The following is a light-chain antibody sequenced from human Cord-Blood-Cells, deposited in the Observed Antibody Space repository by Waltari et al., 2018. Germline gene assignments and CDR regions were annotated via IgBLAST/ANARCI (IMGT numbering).Light chain of an antibody. V-gene: IGKV3-15*01. CDR2: GAS. CDR3: QQYNNWPPFT. J-gene: IGKJ3*01. CDR1: QSVSSN. Sequence: DIGRQQPPATLSGSPGERATLSCRASQSVSSNLAWYQQKPGQAPRLLIYGASTRATGSPARFSGSRSATELTLTISSLQSEEFAVYYCQQYNNWPPFTFGPGTKVDIK.